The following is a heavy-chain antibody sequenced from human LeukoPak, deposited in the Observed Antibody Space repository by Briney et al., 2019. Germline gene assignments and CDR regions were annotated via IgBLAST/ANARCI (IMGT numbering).Heavy chain of an antibody. CDR2: IYYSGST. J-gene: IGHJ4*02. CDR1: GGSIRNYY. Sequence: PSETLSLTCTVSGGSIRNYYWSWIRQPPGKGLEWIGSIYYSGSTYYNPSLKSRVTISVDTSKNQFSLKLSSVTAADTAVYYCATLGSSSWYYFDYWGQGTLVTVSS. D-gene: IGHD6-13*01. V-gene: IGHV4-59*05. CDR3: ATLGSSSWYYFDY.